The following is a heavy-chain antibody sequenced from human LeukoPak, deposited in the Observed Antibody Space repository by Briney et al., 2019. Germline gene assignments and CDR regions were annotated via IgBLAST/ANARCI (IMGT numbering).Heavy chain of an antibody. CDR3: ARDRTSDYGPGYYFDY. D-gene: IGHD4-17*01. CDR2: ISSSSSYI. J-gene: IGHJ4*02. CDR1: GFTFSSYS. Sequence: PGGSLRLSCAASGFTFSSYSMNWVRQAPGKGLEWVSSISSSSSYIYYAGSVKGRFTISRDNAKNSLYLQMNSLRAEDTAVYYCARDRTSDYGPGYYFDYWGQGTLVTVSS. V-gene: IGHV3-21*01.